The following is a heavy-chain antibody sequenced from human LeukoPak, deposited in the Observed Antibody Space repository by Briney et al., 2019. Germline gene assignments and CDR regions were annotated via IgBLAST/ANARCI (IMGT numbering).Heavy chain of an antibody. J-gene: IGHJ4*02. CDR1: GFTFSSYA. CDR3: AKDRRSRAAVAGSKDY. D-gene: IGHD6-19*01. V-gene: IGHV3-23*01. CDR2: ISGSGGST. Sequence: PGGSLRLSCAASGFTFSSYAMSWVRQAPGKGLEWVSAISGSGGSTYYADSVKGRFTISRDNSKNTLYLQMNSLRAEDTAVYYCAKDRRSRAAVAGSKDYWGQGTLVTVSS.